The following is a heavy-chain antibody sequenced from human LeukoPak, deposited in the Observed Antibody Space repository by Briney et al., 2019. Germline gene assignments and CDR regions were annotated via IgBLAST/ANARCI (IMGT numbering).Heavy chain of an antibody. J-gene: IGHJ4*02. V-gene: IGHV4-34*01. CDR1: GGSFSGYY. Sequence: PSETLSLTCAVYGGSFSGYYWSWIRQPPGKGLEWIGEINHSGSTNYDPSLKSRVTISVDTSKNQFSLKLSSVTAADTAVYYCATGRAAAGKAGGRFYDYWGQGTLVTVSS. D-gene: IGHD6-13*01. CDR2: INHSGST. CDR3: ATGRAAAGKAGGRFYDY.